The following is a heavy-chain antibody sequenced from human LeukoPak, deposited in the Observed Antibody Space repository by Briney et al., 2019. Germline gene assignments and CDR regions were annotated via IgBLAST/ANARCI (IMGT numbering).Heavy chain of an antibody. V-gene: IGHV1-8*03. CDR1: GYTFNSYD. Sequence: GASVKVSCKASGYTFNSYDINRVRQATGQGLEWMGWMNPNSGNTGYAQKFQGRVTITRNTSISTAYMELSSLRSEDTAVYYCARGFIDTAMDNWFDPWGQGTLVTVSS. D-gene: IGHD5-18*01. CDR3: ARGFIDTAMDNWFDP. CDR2: MNPNSGNT. J-gene: IGHJ5*02.